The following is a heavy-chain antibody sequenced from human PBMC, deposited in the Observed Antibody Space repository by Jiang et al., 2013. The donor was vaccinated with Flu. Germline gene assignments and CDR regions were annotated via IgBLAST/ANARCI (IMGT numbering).Heavy chain of an antibody. V-gene: IGHV1-8*01. D-gene: IGHD6-13*01. Sequence: QGRVTMTRNTSISTAYMDLTSLRSEDTAVYYCARGLRDSSYEFDYWGQGTLVTVSS. CDR3: ARGLRDSSYEFDY. J-gene: IGHJ4*02.